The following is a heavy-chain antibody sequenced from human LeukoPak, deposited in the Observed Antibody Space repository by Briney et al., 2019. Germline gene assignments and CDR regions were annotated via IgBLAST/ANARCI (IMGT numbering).Heavy chain of an antibody. Sequence: SETLSLTCTVSGGSISSYYWSWIRQPPGKGLEWIGYIYYSGSTNYNPSLKSRVTISVDTSKNQFSLKLSSVTAADTAVYYCAREGWTGVHFDYWGQGTLVTVSS. CDR3: AREGWTGVHFDY. CDR1: GGSISSYY. V-gene: IGHV4-59*01. CDR2: IYYSGST. D-gene: IGHD1-14*01. J-gene: IGHJ4*02.